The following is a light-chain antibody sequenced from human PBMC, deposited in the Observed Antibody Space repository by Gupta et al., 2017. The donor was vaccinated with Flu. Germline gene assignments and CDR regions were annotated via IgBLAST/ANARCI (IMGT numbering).Light chain of an antibody. CDR1: SNDVGGYNR. Sequence: QSAPTQPRSVSGSPGQSVTISCTGTSNDVGGYNRVSWYEQRPGKAPKLILYDVTERPSGVPDRFSGSKSGNTAYLTISGLQADDEADYYGSSHAGRGTWVFGTGTTVTVL. J-gene: IGLJ1*01. V-gene: IGLV2-11*01. CDR2: DVT. CDR3: SSHAGRGTWV.